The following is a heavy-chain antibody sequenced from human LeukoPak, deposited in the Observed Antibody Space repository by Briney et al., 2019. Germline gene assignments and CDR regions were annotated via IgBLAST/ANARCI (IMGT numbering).Heavy chain of an antibody. V-gene: IGHV4-30-2*01. D-gene: IGHD3-10*01. Sequence: PSQTLSLTCTVSGASISSGGYFWSWIRQPPGKGLEWIGYIYHTGNTYYNPSLESRVTMSVDKSKNQFSLSLASVTVADTAVYYCARFYYGSDPHYGMDVWGQGTTVTVSS. J-gene: IGHJ6*02. CDR3: ARFYYGSDPHYGMDV. CDR2: IYHTGNT. CDR1: GASISSGGYF.